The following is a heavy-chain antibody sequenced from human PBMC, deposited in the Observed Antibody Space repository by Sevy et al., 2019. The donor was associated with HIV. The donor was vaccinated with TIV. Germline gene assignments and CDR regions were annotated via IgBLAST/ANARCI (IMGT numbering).Heavy chain of an antibody. CDR2: IKQDGSEK. V-gene: IGHV3-7*03. CDR1: GFTFSSYW. Sequence: GGSLRLSCAASGFTFSSYWMSWVRQAPGKGLEWVANIKQDGSEKYYVDSVKGRFTISRDNDKNSLYLQMNSLRAEDTSVYYCARAERHIVVVPAAKSPLYYYYYMDVWGKGTTVTVSS. CDR3: ARAERHIVVVPAAKSPLYYYYYMDV. J-gene: IGHJ6*03. D-gene: IGHD2-2*01.